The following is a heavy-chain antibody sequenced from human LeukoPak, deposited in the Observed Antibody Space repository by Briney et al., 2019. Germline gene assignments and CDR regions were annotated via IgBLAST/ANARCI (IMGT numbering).Heavy chain of an antibody. V-gene: IGHV3-23*01. J-gene: IGHJ4*02. D-gene: IGHD6-19*01. CDR1: GFTVSSNY. CDR2: ISDSGGST. CDR3: AKEGYSSGWVLWDY. Sequence: PGGSLRLSCAASGFTVSSNYMSWVRQAPGKGLEWVSAISDSGGSTYYADSVKGRFTISRDNSKNTLYLQMNSLRAEDTAVFYCAKEGYSSGWVLWDYWGQGTLVTVSS.